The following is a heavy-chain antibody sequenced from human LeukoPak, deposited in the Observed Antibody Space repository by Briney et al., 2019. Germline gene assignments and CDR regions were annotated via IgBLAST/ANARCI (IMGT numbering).Heavy chain of an antibody. Sequence: KPSETLSLTCTVSGGSISSSSYYWGWIRQPAGKGLEWIGRIYTSGSTNYNPSLKSRVTMSVNTSKNQFSLKLSSVTAADTAVYYCAREDGAARAASAWGQGTLVTVSS. CDR2: IYTSGST. J-gene: IGHJ5*02. V-gene: IGHV4-61*02. CDR3: AREDGAARAASA. CDR1: GGSISSSSYY. D-gene: IGHD6-13*01.